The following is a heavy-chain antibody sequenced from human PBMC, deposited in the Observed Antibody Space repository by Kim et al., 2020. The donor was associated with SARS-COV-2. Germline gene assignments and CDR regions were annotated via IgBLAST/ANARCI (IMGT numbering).Heavy chain of an antibody. Sequence: AESGKGRFTSARENAKNSLYLQMNSLRDEDTAVYYGARCERGYSYGALDYWGQGTLVTVSS. CDR3: ARCERGYSYGALDY. D-gene: IGHD5-18*01. J-gene: IGHJ4*02. V-gene: IGHV3-48*02.